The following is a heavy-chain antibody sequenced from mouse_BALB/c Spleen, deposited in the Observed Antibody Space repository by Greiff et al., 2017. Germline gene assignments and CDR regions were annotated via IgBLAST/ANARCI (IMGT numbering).Heavy chain of an antibody. CDR2: IDPSDSYT. D-gene: IGHD2-3*01. J-gene: IGHJ4*01. CDR3: ARRDGYNYYAMDY. Sequence: QVQLQQPGAELVKPGASVKLSCKASGYTFTSYWMHWVKQRPGQGLEWIGEIDPSDSYTNYNQKFKGKATLTVDKSSSTAYMQLSSLTSEDSAVYYCARRDGYNYYAMDYWGQGTSVTVSS. V-gene: IGHV1-69*02. CDR1: GYTFTSYW.